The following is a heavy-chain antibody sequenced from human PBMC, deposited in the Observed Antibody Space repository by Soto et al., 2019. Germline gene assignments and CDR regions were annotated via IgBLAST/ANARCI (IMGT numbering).Heavy chain of an antibody. CDR2: IYYSGST. J-gene: IGHJ4*02. V-gene: IGHV4-59*01. CDR1: GGSITSYY. CDR3: ARATGTTEFDY. D-gene: IGHD1-1*01. Sequence: LSETLSLTCTVSGGSITSYYGSWIRQPPGKGLEWIGYIYYSGSTNYNPSLKSRVTISVDTSKNQFSLKLSSVTAADTAVYYCARATGTTEFDYWGQGTLVTVAS.